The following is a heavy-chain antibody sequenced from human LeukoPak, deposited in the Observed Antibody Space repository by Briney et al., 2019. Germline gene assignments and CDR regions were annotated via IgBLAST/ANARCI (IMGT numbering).Heavy chain of an antibody. Sequence: PGGSLRLSCAASGVTFSSYYMSWIRQAPGRGLEWVSYISSSGSTIYYADSVKGRFTISRDNAKNSLYLQMNSLRAEDTAVYYCARSVYLLYYFDYWGQGTLVTVSS. CDR3: ARSVYLLYYFDY. CDR1: GVTFSSYY. V-gene: IGHV3-11*04. CDR2: ISSSGSTI. D-gene: IGHD2-8*01. J-gene: IGHJ4*02.